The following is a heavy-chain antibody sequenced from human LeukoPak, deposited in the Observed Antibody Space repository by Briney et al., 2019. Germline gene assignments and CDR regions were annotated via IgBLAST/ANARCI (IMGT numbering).Heavy chain of an antibody. V-gene: IGHV1-8*02. CDR1: GYTFTSYG. CDR2: MNPNSGNT. CDR3: ARLVRTWIQP. Sequence: GASVKVSCKASGYTFTSYGISWVRQAPGQGLEWMGWMNPNSGNTGYAQKFQGRVTMTRNTSISTAYMELSSLRSEDTAVYYCARLVRTWIQPWGQGTLVTVSS. J-gene: IGHJ4*02. D-gene: IGHD5-18*01.